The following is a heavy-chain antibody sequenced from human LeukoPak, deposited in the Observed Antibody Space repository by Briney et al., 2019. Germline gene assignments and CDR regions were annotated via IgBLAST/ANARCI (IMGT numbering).Heavy chain of an antibody. Sequence: SETLSLTCTVSGGSISSSSYYWGWIRQPPGKGLEWIGSIYYSGSTYYNPSLKSRVTISVDTSKNQFSLKLSSVTAADTAVYYCARDYYDSSGYIVFDYWSQGTLVTVSS. J-gene: IGHJ4*02. CDR1: GGSISSSSYY. D-gene: IGHD3-22*01. CDR3: ARDYYDSSGYIVFDY. V-gene: IGHV4-39*02. CDR2: IYYSGST.